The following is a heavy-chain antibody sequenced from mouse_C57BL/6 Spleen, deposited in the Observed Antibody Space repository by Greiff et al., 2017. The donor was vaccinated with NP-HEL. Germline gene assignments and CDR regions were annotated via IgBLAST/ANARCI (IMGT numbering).Heavy chain of an antibody. CDR3: ARYIDGYYAMDY. CDR1: GFTFTDYY. V-gene: IGHV7-3*01. D-gene: IGHD2-3*01. J-gene: IGHJ4*01. Sequence: EVKVVESGGGLVQPGGSLSLSCAASGFTFTDYYMSWVRQPPGKALEWLGFIRNKANGYTTEYSASVKGRFTISRDNSQSIFYLQMNALRAEDSATYYCARYIDGYYAMDYWGQGTSVTVSS. CDR2: IRNKANGYTT.